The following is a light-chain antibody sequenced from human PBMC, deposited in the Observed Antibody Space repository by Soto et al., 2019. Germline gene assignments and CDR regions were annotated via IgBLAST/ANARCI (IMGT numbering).Light chain of an antibody. Sequence: QSALTQPASVSGSPGQSITISCTGTSSDVGNSDYVSWYQHHPGKAPKLMISGVTNRPSGVSNRISGSKSGNTASLTISGLQAEDEADYYCSSSATGTTSHVGFGGGTKLTVL. V-gene: IGLV2-14*03. CDR3: SSSATGTTSHVG. J-gene: IGLJ2*01. CDR2: GVT. CDR1: SSDVGNSDY.